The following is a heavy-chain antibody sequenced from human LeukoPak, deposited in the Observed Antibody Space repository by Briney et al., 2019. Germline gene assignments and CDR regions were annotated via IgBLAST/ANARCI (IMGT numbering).Heavy chain of an antibody. CDR1: GGSISSSSYY. D-gene: IGHD6-25*01. V-gene: IGHV4-39*07. Sequence: PSETLSLTCTVSGGSISSSSYYWGWIRQPPGKGLEWIGSIYYSGSTLYNPSLTSRVTISVDTSKNQFSLKLTSVTAADTAVYYCARGRLPIDYWGQGTLVTVSS. CDR3: ARGRLPIDY. J-gene: IGHJ4*02. CDR2: IYYSGST.